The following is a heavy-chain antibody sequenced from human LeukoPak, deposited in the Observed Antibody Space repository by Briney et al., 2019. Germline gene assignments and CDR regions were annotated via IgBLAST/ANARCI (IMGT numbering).Heavy chain of an antibody. Sequence: GGSLRLSCAASGFTFSRYAMTWVRQAPGKGLEWVSAISGGGTDTYYADPVKGRFTMSRDNSKNTVHLQMNGLRAEDTAVYYCAKDGKGYCSRDSCYLNTDYWGQGTLVTVSS. J-gene: IGHJ4*02. D-gene: IGHD2-2*01. CDR1: GFTFSRYA. V-gene: IGHV3-23*01. CDR2: ISGGGTDT. CDR3: AKDGKGYCSRDSCYLNTDY.